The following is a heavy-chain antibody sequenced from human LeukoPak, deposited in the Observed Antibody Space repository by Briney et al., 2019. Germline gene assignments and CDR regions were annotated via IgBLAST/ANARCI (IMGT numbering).Heavy chain of an antibody. CDR1: GFTFSNYA. Sequence: GSLRLSCTASGFTFSNYAMHWVRQAPGRGLEWVAAISYDGNNKYYADSVKGRFTISRDNSKNTLYLQMNSLRAEDTAVYYCARGPRFAIRLIVVVTKGHFDYWGQGTLVTVSS. V-gene: IGHV3-30*04. CDR3: ARGPRFAIRLIVVVTKGHFDY. CDR2: ISYDGNNK. J-gene: IGHJ4*02. D-gene: IGHD3-22*01.